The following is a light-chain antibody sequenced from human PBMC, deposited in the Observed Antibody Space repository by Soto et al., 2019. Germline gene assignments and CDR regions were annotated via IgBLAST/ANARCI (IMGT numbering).Light chain of an antibody. CDR2: EVS. CDR1: SSDVGGYNY. CDR3: SSYTSTTTRV. J-gene: IGLJ1*01. Sequence: QSALTQPASVSGSPGQSITISCTGTSSDVGGYNYVSWYQQHPGKGPKLMIYEVSNRPSGVSNRFSGSKSGNTATLTISGRQAEDEADYYCSSYTSTTTRVFGTGTKVTVL. V-gene: IGLV2-14*03.